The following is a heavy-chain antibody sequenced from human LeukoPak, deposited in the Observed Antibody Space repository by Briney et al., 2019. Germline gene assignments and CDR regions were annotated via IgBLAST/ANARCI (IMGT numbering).Heavy chain of an antibody. CDR2: IIPIFGTA. J-gene: IGHJ4*02. Sequence: AASVKVSCKASGGTFSSYAISWVRQAPGQGLEWMGGIIPIFGTANYAQKFQGRVTITTDESTSTAYMELSSLRSDDTAVYYCARSIDLDWGSGYFDYWGQGTLVTVSS. CDR3: ARSIDLDWGSGYFDY. V-gene: IGHV1-69*05. CDR1: GGTFSSYA. D-gene: IGHD3-9*01.